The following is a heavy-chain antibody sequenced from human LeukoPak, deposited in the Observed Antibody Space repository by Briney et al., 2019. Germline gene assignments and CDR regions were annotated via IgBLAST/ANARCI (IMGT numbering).Heavy chain of an antibody. CDR3: AKDIGIVVVPAAYFDY. J-gene: IGHJ4*02. CDR1: GFTFADYA. Sequence: GRSLRLSCAASGFTFADYAMHWVRQAPGKGLEWVSGISWNSGSIGYADSVKGRFTISRDNAKNSLYLQMNSLRAEDTALYYCAKDIGIVVVPAAYFDYWGQGTLVTVSS. CDR2: ISWNSGSI. V-gene: IGHV3-9*01. D-gene: IGHD2-2*01.